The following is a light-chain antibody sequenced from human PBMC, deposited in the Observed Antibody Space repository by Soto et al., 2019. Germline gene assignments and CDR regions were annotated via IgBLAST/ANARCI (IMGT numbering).Light chain of an antibody. Sequence: IQLTQSPSSLSASIGDRVTITCRASQDISIYLAWYQQKSGEAPRLLIYGASTLQSGAPSRFSGSRSWTDFTLTIRGLQPEDFATYYCQQLHSFVLTFGGGTKVEMK. J-gene: IGKJ4*01. CDR2: GAS. CDR1: QDISIY. V-gene: IGKV1-9*01. CDR3: QQLHSFVLT.